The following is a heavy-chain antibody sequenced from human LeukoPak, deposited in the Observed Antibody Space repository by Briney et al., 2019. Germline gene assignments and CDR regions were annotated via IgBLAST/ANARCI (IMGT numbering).Heavy chain of an antibody. V-gene: IGHV3-23*01. CDR3: AKRGIVIRGLLIIGFHKEAYYFDS. CDR2: ISGSAGGT. CDR1: GFPFSSYA. Sequence: SGGSLRLSCAASGFPFSSYAMSWVRQAPGKGLEWVSGISGSAGGTNYADSVKGRFTISRDNSMNTMYLQMNSLRAEDTAVYFCAKRGIVIRGLLIIGFHKEAYYFDSWGQGILVTVSS. J-gene: IGHJ4*02. D-gene: IGHD3-10*01.